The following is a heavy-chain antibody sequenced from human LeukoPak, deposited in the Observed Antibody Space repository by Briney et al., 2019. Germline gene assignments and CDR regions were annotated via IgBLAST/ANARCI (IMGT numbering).Heavy chain of an antibody. V-gene: IGHV3-30*02. J-gene: IGHJ5*02. CDR2: IRCDGSNK. Sequence: PGGSLRLSCAASGLTFSSYGMHWVRQAPGKGLEWVAFIRCDGSNKYYTDSVEGRFTISRDNSKNTLYLQMNSLRAEDTAVYYCAKDRSRDLVVGYNWFDPWGQGTLVIVSS. D-gene: IGHD2-15*01. CDR3: AKDRSRDLVVGYNWFDP. CDR1: GLTFSSYG.